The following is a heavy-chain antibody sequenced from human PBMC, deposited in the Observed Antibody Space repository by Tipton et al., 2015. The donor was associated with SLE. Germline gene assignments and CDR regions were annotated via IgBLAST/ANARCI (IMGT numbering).Heavy chain of an antibody. CDR2: ISWNSGSI. Sequence: SLRLSCAASGFTFDDYAMHWVRQAPGEGLGWVSGISWNSGSIGYADSVKGRFTISRDNAKNSLYLQMNSLRAEDTALYYCAKDQRITMIVGAFDIWGQGTMATVSS. CDR3: AKDQRITMIVGAFDI. D-gene: IGHD3-22*01. CDR1: GFTFDDYA. J-gene: IGHJ3*02. V-gene: IGHV3-9*01.